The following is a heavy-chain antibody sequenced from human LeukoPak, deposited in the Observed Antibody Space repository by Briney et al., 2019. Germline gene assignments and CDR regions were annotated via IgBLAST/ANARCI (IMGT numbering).Heavy chain of an antibody. CDR1: GYTLTELS. Sequence: ASVKVACKVSGYTLTELSMHWVRQPPGKGLEGMGGFAPEDGETIYAQKPQGRGTMTEDTSTDTTYMELDSPRYEDRALNYGAIRGGAGRFSENWFDPRGRGTLVTVSS. J-gene: IGHJ5*02. D-gene: IGHD3-10*01. V-gene: IGHV1-24*01. CDR3: AIRGGAGRFSENWFDP. CDR2: FAPEDGET.